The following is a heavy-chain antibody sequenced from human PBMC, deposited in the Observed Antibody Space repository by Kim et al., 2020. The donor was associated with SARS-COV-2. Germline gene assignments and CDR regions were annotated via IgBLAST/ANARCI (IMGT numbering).Heavy chain of an antibody. CDR2: IETGGET. J-gene: IGHJ6*02. D-gene: IGHD3-10*01. CDR3: VRDGSGSLPYSMDV. Sequence: LSLTCAASGFTFKSHGMHWVRQVIGKGLEWISIIETGGETYYADSVKGRFTISREKAKNSLYLQMSSLRVGDTAVYYCVRDGSGSLPYSMDVWGQGT. CDR1: GFTFKSHG. V-gene: IGHV3-13*01.